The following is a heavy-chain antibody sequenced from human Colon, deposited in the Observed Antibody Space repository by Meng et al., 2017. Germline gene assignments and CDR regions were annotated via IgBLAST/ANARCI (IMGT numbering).Heavy chain of an antibody. Sequence: QGQLQEAGPGLVKPSQTLSLTCTVSGGSISTGGYYWSWIRQLPGKGLEWIGYIYYSGSTYYNPSLRSLVSISVDTSKNQFSLRLTSVTAADTAVYYCARFYGSGTFEVHDYWGQGTLVTVFS. CDR3: ARFYGSGTFEVHDY. CDR2: IYYSGST. D-gene: IGHD3-10*01. J-gene: IGHJ4*02. CDR1: GGSISTGGYY. V-gene: IGHV4-31*01.